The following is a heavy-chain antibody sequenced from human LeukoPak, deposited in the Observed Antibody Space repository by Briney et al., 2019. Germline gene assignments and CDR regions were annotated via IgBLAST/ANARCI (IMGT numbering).Heavy chain of an antibody. CDR1: GFTFANAW. D-gene: IGHD1-20*01. V-gene: IGHV3-15*07. J-gene: IGHJ4*02. CDR2: IKSKADGETI. Sequence: PGGSLRLSCAASGFTFANAWMNWVRQAPGKGLEWVGRIKSKADGETIDYAAPVKGRFTFSRDDSKNMLYLQMNSLKSEDTAVYYCSTLTSRGLSDSWGQGTLVTVSS. CDR3: STLTSRGLSDS.